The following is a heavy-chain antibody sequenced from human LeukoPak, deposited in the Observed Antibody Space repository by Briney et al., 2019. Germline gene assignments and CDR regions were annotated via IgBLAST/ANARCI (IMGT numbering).Heavy chain of an antibody. CDR3: AKGVVVVPAARYNWFDP. V-gene: IGHV3-23*01. CDR2: ISGSGGST. Sequence: PGGSLRLSCAASGFTFSSYAMSWVRQAPGKGLEWVSAISGSGGSTYYADSVKGRFTISRDNSKNTLYLQMNSLRAEDTAVYYCAKGVVVVPAARYNWFDPWGQGTLVTVSS. D-gene: IGHD2-2*01. J-gene: IGHJ5*02. CDR1: GFTFSSYA.